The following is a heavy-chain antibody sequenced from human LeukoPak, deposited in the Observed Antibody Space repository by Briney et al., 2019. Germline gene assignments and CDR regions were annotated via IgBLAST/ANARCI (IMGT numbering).Heavy chain of an antibody. CDR3: ARDGPAQMVEFDY. CDR2: IYPNNGAT. J-gene: IGHJ4*02. Sequence: ASVKVSCKASGYTFSGNGWYLYCLRQAPGQGLECMGWIYPNNGATAYAQKFQGRVAMTRDTSISTAYMELRRLRPDDTAVYYCARDGPAQMVEFDYWGQGTLVTVSS. CDR1: GYTFSGNGWY. V-gene: IGHV1-2*02. D-gene: IGHD3-10*01.